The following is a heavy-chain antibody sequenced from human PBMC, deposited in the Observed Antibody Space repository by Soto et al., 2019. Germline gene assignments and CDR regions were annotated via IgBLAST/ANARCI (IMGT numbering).Heavy chain of an antibody. Sequence: QVQLVQSGAEVKKPGSSVKVSCKASGGTFSSYTISWVRQAPGQGLEWMGRIIPILGIANYAQKFQGRVTITADKSTDTAYMELSSLVPEETAGDYFAIEYDSSTANWLDPWRQGTLVTVSS. J-gene: IGHJ5*02. V-gene: IGHV1-69*02. D-gene: IGHD3-9*01. CDR3: AIEYDSSTANWLDP. CDR1: GGTFSSYT. CDR2: IIPILGIA.